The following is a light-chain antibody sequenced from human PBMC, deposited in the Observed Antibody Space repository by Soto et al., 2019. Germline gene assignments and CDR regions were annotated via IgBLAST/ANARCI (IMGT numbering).Light chain of an antibody. CDR3: RELYSWPLT. J-gene: IGKJ4*01. V-gene: IGKV3-11*01. CDR1: QSISNS. Sequence: IVLTQSPATLSLSPRERATLSCRASQSISNSLGWFQQKPGQAPRLLIDDATNRATGIPARFTGSGSGSDFTLTISSLEPEDYGVYYRRELYSWPLTCCGGIEVDIK. CDR2: DAT.